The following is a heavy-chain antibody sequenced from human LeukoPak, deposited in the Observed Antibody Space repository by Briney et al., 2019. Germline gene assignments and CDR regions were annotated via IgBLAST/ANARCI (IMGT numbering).Heavy chain of an antibody. CDR2: IKQDGSEK. CDR1: GFTFSSYL. CDR3: ARDSTIFGVVGSSDY. J-gene: IGHJ4*02. D-gene: IGHD3-3*01. Sequence: PGGSLRLSCAASGFTFSSYLMTWVRQAPGKGLEWVANIKQDGSEKYYVDSVKGRFTVSRDNAKNSLYLQMNSLRAEDTAVYYCARDSTIFGVVGSSDYWGQGTLVTVSS. V-gene: IGHV3-7*01.